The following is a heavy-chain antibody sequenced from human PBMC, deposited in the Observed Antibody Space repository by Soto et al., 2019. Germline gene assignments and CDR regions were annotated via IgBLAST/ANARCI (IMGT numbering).Heavy chain of an antibody. Sequence: PGGSLRLSCAASGFTFSSYSMNWVRQAPGKGLEWVSSISSSSSYIYYADSVKGRFTISRDNAKNSLYLQMNSLRAEDTAVYYCARDHRGTTVTSYYYGMDVWGQGTTVTSP. D-gene: IGHD4-17*01. V-gene: IGHV3-21*01. J-gene: IGHJ6*02. CDR3: ARDHRGTTVTSYYYGMDV. CDR2: ISSSSSYI. CDR1: GFTFSSYS.